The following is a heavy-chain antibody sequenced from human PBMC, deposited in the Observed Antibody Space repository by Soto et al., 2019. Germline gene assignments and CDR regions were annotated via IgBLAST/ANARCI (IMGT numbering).Heavy chain of an antibody. J-gene: IGHJ2*01. CDR3: ARGRGRDGYDYGWYFDL. CDR2: IIPIFGTA. CDR1: GGTFSSYA. V-gene: IGHV1-69*12. Sequence: QVQLVQSGAEVKKTGSSVKVSCKASGGTFSSYAISWVRQAPGQGLEWVGGIIPIFGTANYAQKFHGRVTITADESTSTAYIELTSLSSDDTAVYYCARGRGRDGYDYGWYFDLWGRGTLLTLSA. D-gene: IGHD5-12*01.